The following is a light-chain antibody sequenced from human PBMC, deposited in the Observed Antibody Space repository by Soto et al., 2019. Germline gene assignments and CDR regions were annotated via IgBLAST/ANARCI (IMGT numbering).Light chain of an antibody. CDR1: NSNIGRYS. J-gene: IGLJ3*02. Sequence: QSVLTQPPSLSGTPGQRVTISCSGSNSNIGRYSVNWYQHFPGTAPKILIYSDDERPSGVPDRFSASKSGTSSSLAISWLHSEDEAEYYCAAWDDNLNGLLFGGGTKLTVL. CDR3: AAWDDNLNGLL. CDR2: SDD. V-gene: IGLV1-44*01.